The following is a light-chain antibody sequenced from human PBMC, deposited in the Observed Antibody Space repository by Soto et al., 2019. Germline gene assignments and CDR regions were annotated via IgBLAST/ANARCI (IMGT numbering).Light chain of an antibody. CDR1: QSIRNY. Sequence: DIQITQSPSSLAASVGDRVAITCRASQSIRNYLNWYQQKPGRAPKFLIHAVCRLQNGVSSRFSGSRYEKEFILPINNLPPEDFATYYCKQSYSAPRTFGQGTKVEIK. CDR3: KQSYSAPRT. CDR2: AVC. V-gene: IGKV1-39*01. J-gene: IGKJ2*01.